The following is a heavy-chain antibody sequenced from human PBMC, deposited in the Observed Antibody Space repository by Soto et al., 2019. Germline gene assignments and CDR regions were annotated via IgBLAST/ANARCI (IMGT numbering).Heavy chain of an antibody. V-gene: IGHV3-33*01. Sequence: QVQLVESGGGVVQPGRSLRLSCAASGFTFSSYGMHWVRQAPGKGLEWVAVIWYDGSNKYYADSVKGRFTISRDNSKNTLYLQMNSLRAEDTAVYYCERSEQLDFDYWGQGTLVTVSA. CDR2: IWYDGSNK. CDR3: ERSEQLDFDY. J-gene: IGHJ4*02. D-gene: IGHD6-6*01. CDR1: GFTFSSYG.